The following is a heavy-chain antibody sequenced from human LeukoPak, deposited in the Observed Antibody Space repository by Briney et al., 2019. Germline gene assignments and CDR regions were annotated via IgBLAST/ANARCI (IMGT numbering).Heavy chain of an antibody. D-gene: IGHD1-26*01. CDR2: MNPNSGNT. CDR3: ATISPPRPVVGATGGGDY. V-gene: IGHV1-8*01. Sequence: ASVKVSCKASGYTFTSYDINWVRQATGQGLEWMGWMNPNSGNTGYAQKFQGRVTMTRNTSISTAYMELSSLRSEDTAVYYCATISPPRPVVGATGGGDYWGQGTLVTVSS. J-gene: IGHJ4*02. CDR1: GYTFTSYD.